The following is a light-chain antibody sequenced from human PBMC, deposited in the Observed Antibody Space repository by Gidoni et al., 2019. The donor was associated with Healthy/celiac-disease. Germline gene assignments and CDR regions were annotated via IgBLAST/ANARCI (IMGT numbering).Light chain of an antibody. CDR1: NIGSKS. J-gene: IGLJ3*02. CDR3: QLWHSSSDHWV. CDR2: DDS. Sequence: SYVLTQPPSVSVAPGNSARITCGGNNIGSKSVHWYQQKPGQAPVLVVYDDSDRPSGIPELFSGSNCGNTATLTISRVEAGDEAAYYCQLWHSSSDHWVFGGGTKLTVL. V-gene: IGLV3-21*03.